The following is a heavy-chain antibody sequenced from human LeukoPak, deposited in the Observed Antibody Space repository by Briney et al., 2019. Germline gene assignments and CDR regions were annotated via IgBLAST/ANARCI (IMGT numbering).Heavy chain of an antibody. CDR1: GFTFSSYE. CDR3: ARSIAARHGYYYYYMDV. V-gene: IGHV3-48*03. D-gene: IGHD6-6*01. Sequence: GGSLRLSCAASGFTFSSYEMNWVRQAPGKGLEWVSYISSSGSTIYYADSVKGRFTISRDNAKNSLYLQMNSLRAEDTAVYYCARSIAARHGYYYYYMDVWGKGTTVTVSS. J-gene: IGHJ6*03. CDR2: ISSSGSTI.